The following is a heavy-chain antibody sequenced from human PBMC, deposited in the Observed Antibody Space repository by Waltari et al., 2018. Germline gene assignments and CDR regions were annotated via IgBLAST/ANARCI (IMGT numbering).Heavy chain of an antibody. CDR1: GYTFTGYY. CDR2: INPNSGGT. Sequence: QVQLVQSGAEVKKPGASVKVSCKASGYTFTGYYMHWVRQAPGQGLEWMGWINPNSGGTNYAQKFQGRVTMTRDTSISTAYMELSRLRSDDTAVYYCARSDYGDYGPTITHEFDYWGQGTLVTVSS. J-gene: IGHJ4*02. D-gene: IGHD4-17*01. CDR3: ARSDYGDYGPTITHEFDY. V-gene: IGHV1-2*02.